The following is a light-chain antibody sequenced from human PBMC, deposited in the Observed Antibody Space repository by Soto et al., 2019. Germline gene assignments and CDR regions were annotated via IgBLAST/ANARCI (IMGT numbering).Light chain of an antibody. J-gene: IGKJ4*01. Sequence: EIVLTQSPATLSLSPAERATFSCRASQSVRSSLAWYQQNPGQAPRLLIYDASSRATGIPARFSGSGSGTDFTLTISSLEPEDFALYYCQQRDNWPLTFGGGTKVDIK. CDR2: DAS. CDR1: QSVRSS. CDR3: QQRDNWPLT. V-gene: IGKV3-11*01.